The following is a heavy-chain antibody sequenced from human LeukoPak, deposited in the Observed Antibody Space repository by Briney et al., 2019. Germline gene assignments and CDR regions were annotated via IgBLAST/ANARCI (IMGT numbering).Heavy chain of an antibody. V-gene: IGHV3-23*01. CDR2: LSRSGSRT. CDR1: GFRFSNYA. D-gene: IGHD3-22*01. J-gene: IGHJ5*02. Sequence: GGSLRLSCVGSGFRFSNYAMNWVRQAPGKGLQWVSALSRSGSRTFYADSVKGRFTISRDNSKNTLYLQMDSLRAEDRAIYYCAKDDSSGYYHDHWGQGTLVTVSS. CDR3: AKDDSSGYYHDH.